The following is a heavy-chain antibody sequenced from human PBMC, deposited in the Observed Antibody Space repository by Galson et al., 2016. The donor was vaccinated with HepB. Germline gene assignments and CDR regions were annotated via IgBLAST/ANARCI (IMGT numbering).Heavy chain of an antibody. J-gene: IGHJ4*02. CDR1: GFTFSSYW. CDR3: ARDPMSVVGAVEY. CDR2: INGDGRTT. D-gene: IGHD1-26*01. Sequence: SLRLSCAASGFTFSSYWMHWVRQAPGKGLVWVSRINGDGRTTSYADSVKGRFTISRDNAKTTLFLQMNSLRAEDTAVYFCARDPMSVVGAVEYWGQGTLVTVSS. V-gene: IGHV3-74*01.